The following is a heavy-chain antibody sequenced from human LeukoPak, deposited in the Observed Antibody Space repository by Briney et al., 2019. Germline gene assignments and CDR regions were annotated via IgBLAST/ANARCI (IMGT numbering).Heavy chain of an antibody. CDR2: FDPEDGET. Sequence: ASVKVSCKVSGYTPTELSMHWVRQAPGKGLEGMGGFDPEDGETIYAQKFQGRVTMTEDTSTDTAYMELSSLRSEDTAVYYCAAPVWGSYPLPFDYWGQGTLVTVSS. CDR3: AAPVWGSYPLPFDY. J-gene: IGHJ4*02. V-gene: IGHV1-24*01. D-gene: IGHD3-16*02. CDR1: GYTPTELS.